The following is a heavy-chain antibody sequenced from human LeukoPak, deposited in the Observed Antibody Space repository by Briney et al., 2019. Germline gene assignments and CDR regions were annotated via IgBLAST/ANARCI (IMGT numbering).Heavy chain of an antibody. V-gene: IGHV3-48*03. CDR3: ARGALWVLDY. Sequence: GGSLRLSCAASGFIFSNYEINWVRQAPGEGLEWVSYISTSGNDKYYADSVKGRFTISRDNAKNLLYLQLNSLRADDTAVYYCARGALWVLDYWGQGTLVTVSS. CDR1: GFIFSNYE. J-gene: IGHJ4*02. CDR2: ISTSGNDK. D-gene: IGHD3-16*01.